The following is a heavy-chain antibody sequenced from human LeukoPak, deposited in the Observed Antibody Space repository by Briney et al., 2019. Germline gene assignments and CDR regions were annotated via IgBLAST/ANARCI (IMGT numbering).Heavy chain of an antibody. CDR1: GYSFTSYW. Sequence: GESLKISCKGSGYSFTSYWIGWGRQMPGEGLEWMGIIYPGDSDTRYSPSFQGQVAISADKSISTAYLQWSSLKASDTAMYYCARLPIVGAPLPDYWGQGTLVTVSS. CDR2: IYPGDSDT. J-gene: IGHJ4*02. CDR3: ARLPIVGAPLPDY. D-gene: IGHD1-26*01. V-gene: IGHV5-51*01.